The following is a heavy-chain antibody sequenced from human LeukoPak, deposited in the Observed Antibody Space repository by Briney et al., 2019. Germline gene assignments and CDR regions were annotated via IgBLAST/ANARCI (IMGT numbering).Heavy chain of an antibody. CDR3: ARAAGAVAGTWWFDP. V-gene: IGHV4-59*01. J-gene: IGHJ5*02. D-gene: IGHD6-19*01. CDR1: GGSISSYY. CDR2: IYYSGST. Sequence: SETLSLTCTVSGGSISSYYWSWIRQPPGKGLEWIGYIYYSGSTNYNPSLKSRVTISVDTSKNQFSLKLSSVTAADTAVYYCARAAGAVAGTWWFDPWGQGTLVTVSS.